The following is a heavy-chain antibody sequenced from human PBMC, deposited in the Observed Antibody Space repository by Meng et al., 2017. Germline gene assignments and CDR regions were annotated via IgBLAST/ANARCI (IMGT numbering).Heavy chain of an antibody. CDR3: AREGIWGSALDY. CDR2: IYHSGST. CDR1: GGSISSSNW. D-gene: IGHD3-10*01. J-gene: IGHJ4*02. V-gene: IGHV4-4*02. Sequence: GSLRLSCAVSGGSISSSNWWSWVRQPPGKGLEWIGEIYHSGSTNYNPSLKSRVTISVDTSKNQFSLKLSSVTAADTAVYYCAREGIWGSALDYWGQGTRVTVSS.